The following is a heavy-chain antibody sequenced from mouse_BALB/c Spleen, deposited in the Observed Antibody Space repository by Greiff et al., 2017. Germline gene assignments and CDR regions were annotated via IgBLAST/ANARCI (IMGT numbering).Heavy chain of an antibody. V-gene: IGHV3-2*02. CDR2: ISYSGST. CDR3: ARGTTALGGFAY. D-gene: IGHD1-2*01. Sequence: DVQLQESGPGLVKPSQSLSLTCTVTGYSITSDYAWNWIRQFPGNKLEWMGYISYSGSTSYNPSLKSRISITRDTSKNQFFLQLNSVTTEDTATYYCARGTTALGGFAYWGQGTLVTVSA. CDR1: GYSITSDYA. J-gene: IGHJ3*01.